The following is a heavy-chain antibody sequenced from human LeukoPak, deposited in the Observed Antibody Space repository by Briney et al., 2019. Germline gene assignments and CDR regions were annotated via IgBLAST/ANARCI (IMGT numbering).Heavy chain of an antibody. J-gene: IGHJ6*02. Sequence: PGGSLRLSCAASGFTFSSYAMSWVRQAPGKGLEWVSAISGSGGSTYYADSVKGRFTISRDNSKNTLYLQMNSLRAVDTAVYYCAKDGRIAVAGPDYYYYGMDVWGQGTTVTVSS. CDR1: GFTFSSYA. CDR2: ISGSGGST. D-gene: IGHD6-19*01. V-gene: IGHV3-23*01. CDR3: AKDGRIAVAGPDYYYYGMDV.